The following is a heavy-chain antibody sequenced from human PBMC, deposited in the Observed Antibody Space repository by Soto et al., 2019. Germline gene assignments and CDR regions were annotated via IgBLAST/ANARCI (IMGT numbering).Heavy chain of an antibody. Sequence: QVQLVQSGAEVKKPGASVKVSCKASGYTFPSYDINWVRQATGQGLEWMGWMNPNSGNTGYAQKSQGRVTMTRNTSISTAYMELSSLRSEDTAVYYCARGVIVATMTPFDYWGQGTLVTVSS. J-gene: IGHJ4*02. D-gene: IGHD5-12*01. CDR2: MNPNSGNT. V-gene: IGHV1-8*01. CDR3: ARGVIVATMTPFDY. CDR1: GYTFPSYD.